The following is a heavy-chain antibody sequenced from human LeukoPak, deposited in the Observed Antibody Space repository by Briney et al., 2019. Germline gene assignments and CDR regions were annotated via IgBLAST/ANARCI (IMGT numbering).Heavy chain of an antibody. CDR3: ARVHSATIAAAGFDY. J-gene: IGHJ4*02. CDR1: GFTFSSYW. D-gene: IGHD6-13*01. V-gene: IGHV3-7*01. Sequence: GGSLRLSCAASGFTFSSYWMSWVRQAPGKGLEWVANIKQDGSEKHYVDSVKGRFTISRDNAKNSLYLQMNSLRAEDTAVYYCARVHSATIAAAGFDYWGQGTLVTVSS. CDR2: IKQDGSEK.